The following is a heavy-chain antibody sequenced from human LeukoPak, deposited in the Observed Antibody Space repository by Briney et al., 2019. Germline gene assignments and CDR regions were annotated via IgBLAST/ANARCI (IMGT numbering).Heavy chain of an antibody. CDR2: IYTSGST. J-gene: IGHJ5*02. CDR3: ARDKVVSADNWFDP. Sequence: SETLSLTCTVSGGSIGSYYWSWIRQPAGKGLEWIGRIYTSGSTNYNPSLKSRVTMSVDTSKNQFSLKLSSVTAADTAVYYCARDKVVSADNWFDPWGQGTLVTVSS. D-gene: IGHD3-22*01. V-gene: IGHV4-4*07. CDR1: GGSIGSYY.